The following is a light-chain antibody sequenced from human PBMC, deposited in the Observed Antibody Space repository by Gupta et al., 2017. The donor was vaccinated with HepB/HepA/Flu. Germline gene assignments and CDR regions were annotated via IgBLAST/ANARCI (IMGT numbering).Light chain of an antibody. Sequence: MQMTLSPSSLSASVGDRGTITCQASQDISNYLNWYQQKPGKAPKLLIYDASNLETGVPSRFSGSGSGTDFTFTISSLQPEDIATYYCQQYDNLPLTFGGGTKVEIK. CDR1: QDISNY. V-gene: IGKV1-33*01. CDR2: DAS. CDR3: QQYDNLPLT. J-gene: IGKJ4*01.